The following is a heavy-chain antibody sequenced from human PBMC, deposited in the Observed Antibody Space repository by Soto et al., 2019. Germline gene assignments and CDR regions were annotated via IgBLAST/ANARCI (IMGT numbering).Heavy chain of an antibody. Sequence: SGSLALTCTVCGGCISSYDWSGIRQPPGKGLEWIGYIYYSGSTNYNPSLKSRVTISVDTSKNQFSLKLSSVTAADTAVYYCARSTADPNSSSWYPPDYWGQGTLVTSPQ. V-gene: IGHV4-59*08. D-gene: IGHD6-13*01. CDR2: IYYSGST. J-gene: IGHJ4*02. CDR1: GGCISSYD. CDR3: ARSTADPNSSSWYPPDY.